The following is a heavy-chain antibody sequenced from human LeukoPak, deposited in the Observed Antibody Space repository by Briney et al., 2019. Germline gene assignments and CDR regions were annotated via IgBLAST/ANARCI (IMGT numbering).Heavy chain of an antibody. V-gene: IGHV3-21*04. Sequence: GGSLRLSCAASGFTFSSYSMNWVRHAPAKGLEWVSSISSSSSYIYYANSVKGRFTTSRDNSNNTLYLQMNSLRAEDTAVYYCAKWNRFGDPIDYWGQGTLVTVSS. D-gene: IGHD3-10*01. CDR1: GFTFSSYS. CDR2: ISSSSSYI. CDR3: AKWNRFGDPIDY. J-gene: IGHJ4*02.